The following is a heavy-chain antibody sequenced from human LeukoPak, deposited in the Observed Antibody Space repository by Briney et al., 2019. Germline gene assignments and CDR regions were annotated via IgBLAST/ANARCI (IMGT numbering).Heavy chain of an antibody. CDR2: ISAYNGNT. CDR3: ARESGSSGHHLFDYYYYYMDV. Sequence: ASVKVSCKASGYTFTSYGISWVRHAPGQGLEWMGWISAYNGNTNYAQKLQGRVTMTTDTSTSTAYMELRSLRSDDTAVYYCARESGSSGHHLFDYYYYYMDVWGKGTTVTVSS. CDR1: GYTFTSYG. D-gene: IGHD3-22*01. V-gene: IGHV1-18*01. J-gene: IGHJ6*03.